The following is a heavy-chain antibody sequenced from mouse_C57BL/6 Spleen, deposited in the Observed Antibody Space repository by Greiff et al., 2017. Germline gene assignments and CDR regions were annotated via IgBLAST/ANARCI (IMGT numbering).Heavy chain of an antibody. CDR2: IWSGGST. D-gene: IGHD1-1*01. Sequence: VKLVESGPGLVQPSQRLSITCTVSGFSLTSYGVHWVRQPPGKGLEWLGVIWSGGSTDYNAAFISRLSISKDNSKSQVFFKMNSLQADDTAIYYGAKDYGSSFLAYWGHGTLVTVSA. V-gene: IGHV2-4*01. CDR3: AKDYGSSFLAY. J-gene: IGHJ3*01. CDR1: GFSLTSYG.